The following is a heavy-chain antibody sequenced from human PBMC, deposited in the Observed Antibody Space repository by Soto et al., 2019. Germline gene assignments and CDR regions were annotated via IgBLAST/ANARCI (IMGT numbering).Heavy chain of an antibody. Sequence: GGSLRLSCAASGFTFSSYAMSWVRQAPGKGLEWVSAISGSGGSTYYADSVKGRFTISRDNSKNTLYLQMNSLRAEDTAVYYCAKDWNRAVAGTSDYWGQGTLVTVSS. CDR1: GFTFSSYA. CDR2: ISGSGGST. D-gene: IGHD6-19*01. J-gene: IGHJ4*02. V-gene: IGHV3-23*01. CDR3: AKDWNRAVAGTSDY.